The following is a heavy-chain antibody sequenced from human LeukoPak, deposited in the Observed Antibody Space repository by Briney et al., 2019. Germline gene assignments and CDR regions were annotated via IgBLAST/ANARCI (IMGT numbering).Heavy chain of an antibody. D-gene: IGHD3-9*01. CDR2: MNPNSGNT. J-gene: IGHJ4*02. Sequence: ASVTVSCTASGYTFTSYDINWVRQATGQGLEWMGWMNPNSGNTGYAQKFQGRVTMTRNASISTAYMELSSLRSEDTAVYYCARTGHDILTGYLTTPFDYWGQGTLVTVSS. CDR1: GYTFTSYD. V-gene: IGHV1-8*01. CDR3: ARTGHDILTGYLTTPFDY.